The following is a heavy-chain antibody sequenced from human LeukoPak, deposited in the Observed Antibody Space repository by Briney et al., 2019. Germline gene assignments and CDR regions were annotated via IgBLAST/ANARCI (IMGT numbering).Heavy chain of an antibody. D-gene: IGHD3-10*01. V-gene: IGHV3-23*01. Sequence: GSLRLSCVASGFTFNNYAMSWVRQAPGKGLELVSGISGSGGSTYYADSVEGRFTISRDNSKNTLFLQMNSLRAEDTAVYYCAKSANTWPYYFDYWGRGTLVTVSS. CDR1: GFTFNNYA. CDR2: ISGSGGST. CDR3: AKSANTWPYYFDY. J-gene: IGHJ4*02.